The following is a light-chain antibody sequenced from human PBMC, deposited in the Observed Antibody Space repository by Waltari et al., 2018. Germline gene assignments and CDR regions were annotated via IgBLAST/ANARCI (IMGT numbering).Light chain of an antibody. CDR3: QSYDSSLSGWV. Sequence: QSVLTQPPSVSGAPGPRVTIPCTGSSSNIGAGYDVHWYQHLPGTAPTLLIHGNNNGPAGVPDRCSGSRSGTAASLAITGLQAEDEADYYCQSYDSSLSGWVFGGGTKLTVL. CDR1: SSNIGAGYD. J-gene: IGLJ3*02. CDR2: GNN. V-gene: IGLV1-40*01.